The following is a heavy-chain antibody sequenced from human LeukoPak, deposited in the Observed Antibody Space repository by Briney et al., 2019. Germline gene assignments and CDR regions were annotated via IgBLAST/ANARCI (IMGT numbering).Heavy chain of an antibody. Sequence: ASVKVSCKASGYTFTGYYMHCVRQAPGQGLEWRGWINPNSGGTNYAQKFQGRVTMTRDTSISTAYMELSRLRSDDTAVYYCARDIRYSYGYSFSAANHWGQGTLVTVSS. CDR3: ARDIRYSYGYSFSAANH. CDR2: INPNSGGT. V-gene: IGHV1-2*02. CDR1: GYTFTGYY. J-gene: IGHJ5*02. D-gene: IGHD5-18*01.